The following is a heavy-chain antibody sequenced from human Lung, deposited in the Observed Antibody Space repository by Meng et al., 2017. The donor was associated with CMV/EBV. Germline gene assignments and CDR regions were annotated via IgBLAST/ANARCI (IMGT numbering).Heavy chain of an antibody. Sequence: SVKVSXKASGYTFTSYDINWVRQATGQGLEWMGWMNPNSGNTGYAQKFQGRVTITRNTSISTAYMELSSLRSEDTAVYYCARGLVSSGWWKYYYYGMDVWGQGTTVTFSS. V-gene: IGHV1-8*03. CDR1: GYTFTSYD. D-gene: IGHD6-19*01. CDR2: MNPNSGNT. CDR3: ARGLVSSGWWKYYYYGMDV. J-gene: IGHJ6*01.